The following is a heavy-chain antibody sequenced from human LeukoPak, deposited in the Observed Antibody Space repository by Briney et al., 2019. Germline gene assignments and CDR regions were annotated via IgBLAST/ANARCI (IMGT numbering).Heavy chain of an antibody. CDR1: GFTFSTYW. CDR3: AKSPGAGGYFDY. D-gene: IGHD2-15*01. CDR2: IKTDGSDK. V-gene: IGHV3-7*03. J-gene: IGHJ4*02. Sequence: GGSLRLSCAASGFTFSTYWMTWVRQAPGKGLEWVASIKTDGSDKYYVDSVKGRFTISRDNSKNTLYLQMNSLRAEDTAVYYCAKSPGAGGYFDYWGQGTLVTVSS.